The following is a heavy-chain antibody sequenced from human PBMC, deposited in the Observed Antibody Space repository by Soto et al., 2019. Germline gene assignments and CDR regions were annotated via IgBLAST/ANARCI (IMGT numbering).Heavy chain of an antibody. Sequence: QVQLQQWGAGLLKPSETLSLTCAVYGGSFSGYYWSWIRQPPGKGLEWIGEINHSGSTNYNPSLKSRVTISVDTSKNQFSLKLISVTAADTAVYYCAREQLWDYGMDVWGQGTTVTVSS. CDR2: INHSGST. J-gene: IGHJ6*02. D-gene: IGHD5-18*01. V-gene: IGHV4-34*01. CDR1: GGSFSGYY. CDR3: AREQLWDYGMDV.